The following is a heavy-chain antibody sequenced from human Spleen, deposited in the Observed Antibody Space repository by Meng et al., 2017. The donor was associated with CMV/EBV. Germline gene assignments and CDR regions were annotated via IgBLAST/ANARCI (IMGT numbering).Heavy chain of an antibody. CDR2: ISSSSSAI. V-gene: IGHV3-48*04. J-gene: IGHJ4*02. CDR3: ATSLSGTFPPLFDY. Sequence: GGSLRLSCSVSGGSISSSSYYWGWVRQAPGKGLEWVSYISSSSSAIYYADSVKGRFTFSRDNAKNSLYLQMNSLRAEDTAIYYCATSLSGTFPPLFDYWGQGALVTVSS. CDR1: GGSISSSSYY. D-gene: IGHD1-7*01.